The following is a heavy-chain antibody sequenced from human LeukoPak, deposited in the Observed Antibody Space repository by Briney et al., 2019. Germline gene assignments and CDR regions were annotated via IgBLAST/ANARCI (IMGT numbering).Heavy chain of an antibody. J-gene: IGHJ4*02. CDR2: INPSGGST. Sequence: ASVKVSCKASGGTFTTYYMHWVRQAPGQGLEWMGIINPSGGSTNYAQKFQGRVTMTRDTSTSTVYMELSSLRSEDTAVYYCARDATYSYGSGPTYYFDYWGQGTLVTVSS. CDR1: GGTFTTYY. V-gene: IGHV1-46*01. CDR3: ARDATYSYGSGPTYYFDY. D-gene: IGHD3-10*01.